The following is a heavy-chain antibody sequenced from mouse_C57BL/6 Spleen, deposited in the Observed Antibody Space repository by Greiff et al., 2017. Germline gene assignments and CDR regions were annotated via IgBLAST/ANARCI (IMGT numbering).Heavy chain of an antibody. CDR3: ARHPYYDYDEGLAYFDY. CDR1: GYTFTEYT. J-gene: IGHJ2*01. Sequence: QVQLQQSGAELVKPGASVKLSCKASGYTFTEYTIHWVKQRSGQGLEWIGWFYPGSGSIKYNEKFKDKATLTADKSSSTVYMGLSRLTSEDSAVYFCARHPYYDYDEGLAYFDYWGQGTTLTVSS. D-gene: IGHD2-4*01. V-gene: IGHV1-62-2*01. CDR2: FYPGSGSI.